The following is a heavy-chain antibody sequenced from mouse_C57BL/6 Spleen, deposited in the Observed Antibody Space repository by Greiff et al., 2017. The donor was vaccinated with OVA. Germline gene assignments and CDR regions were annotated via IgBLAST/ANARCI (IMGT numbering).Heavy chain of an antibody. V-gene: IGHV1-54*01. Sequence: VQLQQSGAELVRPGTSVKVSCKASGYAFTNYLIEWVKQRPGQGLEWIGVINPGSGGTNYNEKFKGKATLTADKSSSTAYMQLSSLTSEDSAVYFCARGGGYGSSYDYWGQGTTLTVSS. CDR2: INPGSGGT. J-gene: IGHJ2*01. CDR1: GYAFTNYL. CDR3: ARGGGYGSSYDY. D-gene: IGHD1-1*01.